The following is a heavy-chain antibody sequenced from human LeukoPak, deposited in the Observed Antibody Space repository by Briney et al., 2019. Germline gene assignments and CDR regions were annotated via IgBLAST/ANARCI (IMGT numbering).Heavy chain of an antibody. J-gene: IGHJ4*02. CDR2: ISGSGGST. D-gene: IGHD3-22*01. CDR1: GVTFSSYA. CDR3: AKASPSDYDSSGYKYYLDD. V-gene: IGHV3-23*01. Sequence: RGSLRLSRAASGVTFSSYAMGCVRQAPGERLEWVLAISGSGGSTYSAASVKGRFTIPKANSKNTLYLQLNILRAEDPAAYYGAKASPSDYDSSGYKYYLDDWGQGTLVTVSS.